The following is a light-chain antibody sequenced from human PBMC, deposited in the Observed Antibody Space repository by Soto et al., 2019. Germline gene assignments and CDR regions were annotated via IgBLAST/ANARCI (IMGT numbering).Light chain of an antibody. Sequence: DIQMTQSPSSVSASVGDRVTITCRASRDISTWLAWYQQKPGKAPKLLIYAASTLRSEVPSRFSGSGSGTDFTLTISSRQPEDFATYYCQQGNSLPPELTFGGGTKVEIK. CDR3: QQGNSLPPELT. CDR2: AAS. V-gene: IGKV1D-12*01. J-gene: IGKJ4*01. CDR1: RDISTW.